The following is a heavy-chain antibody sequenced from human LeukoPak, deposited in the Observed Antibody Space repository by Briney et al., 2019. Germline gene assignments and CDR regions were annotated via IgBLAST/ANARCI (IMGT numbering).Heavy chain of an antibody. J-gene: IGHJ6*02. V-gene: IGHV1-3*01. D-gene: IGHD2-2*01. Sequence: ASVKVSCKASGYTFTSYAMHWVRQAPGQRLEWMGWINAGNGNTKYSQKFQGRVTITRYTSASTAYMELSSLRSEDTAVYYCARSGYCSSTSCYEGYYYYGMDVWGQGTTVTVSS. CDR1: GYTFTSYA. CDR2: INAGNGNT. CDR3: ARSGYCSSTSCYEGYYYYGMDV.